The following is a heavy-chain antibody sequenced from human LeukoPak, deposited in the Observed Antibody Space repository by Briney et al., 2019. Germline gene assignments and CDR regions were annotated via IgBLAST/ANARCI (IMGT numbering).Heavy chain of an antibody. CDR2: ISAYNGNT. Sequence: GASVKVSCKASGYTFTSYGISWVRQAPGQGLEWMGWISAYNGNTNYAQKLQGRVTMTTDTSTSTAYMELRSLRSDDTAVYYCARPQVGQGGNGYLYYYYYTDVWGKGTTVTVSS. V-gene: IGHV1-18*01. CDR1: GYTFTSYG. CDR3: ARPQVGQGGNGYLYYYYYTDV. D-gene: IGHD5-24*01. J-gene: IGHJ6*03.